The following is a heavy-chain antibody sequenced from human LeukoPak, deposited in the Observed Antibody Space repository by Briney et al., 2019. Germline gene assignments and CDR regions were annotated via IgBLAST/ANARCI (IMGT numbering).Heavy chain of an antibody. V-gene: IGHV4-4*07. CDR3: ARTSFDSNGYYAYFDF. CDR1: GGSMRSYY. J-gene: IGHJ4*02. D-gene: IGHD3-22*01. Sequence: SETLSLTCTVSGGSMRSYYWNWIRQPAGKGLEWLGRIYNTGSTDNNPSLKSRVTISVDYSKNQFSLRLNSATAADTAVYYCARTSFDSNGYYAYFDFWGQGTLVSVSS. CDR2: IYNTGST.